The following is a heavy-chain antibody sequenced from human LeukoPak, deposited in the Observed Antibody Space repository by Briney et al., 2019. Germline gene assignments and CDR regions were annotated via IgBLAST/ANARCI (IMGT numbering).Heavy chain of an antibody. V-gene: IGHV3-23*01. Sequence: GGSLRLSCAASGFTFSSYAMSWVRQAPGKGLEWVSAISGSGGSTYYADSVKGRFTISRDNSKNTLYLQMNSLRAEDTAAYYCAKRDHDYGDYVASDWGQGTLVTVSS. CDR2: ISGSGGST. CDR3: AKRDHDYGDYVASD. CDR1: GFTFSSYA. D-gene: IGHD4-17*01. J-gene: IGHJ4*02.